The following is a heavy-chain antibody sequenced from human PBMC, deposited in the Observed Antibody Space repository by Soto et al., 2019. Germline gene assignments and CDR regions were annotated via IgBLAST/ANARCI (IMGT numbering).Heavy chain of an antibody. CDR1: GGSITDTNW. J-gene: IGHJ5*02. D-gene: IGHD3-10*01. CDR3: ARTNYHNCACLDP. CDR2: IYYDGQT. Sequence: QVQLQESGPGLVKPSGTLFLACDVSGGSITDTNWWSWVRQPPGKGLEWIVEIYYDGQTKRTPSLKNRVTISVDESEKQVSLKLTSVTVADTAVYYCARTNYHNCACLDPWGQGTLVTV. V-gene: IGHV4-4*02.